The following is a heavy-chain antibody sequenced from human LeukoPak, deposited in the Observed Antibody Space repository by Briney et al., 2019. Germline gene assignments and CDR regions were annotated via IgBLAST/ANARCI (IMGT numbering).Heavy chain of an antibody. J-gene: IGHJ6*03. Sequence: GGSLRLSCAASGFTFSSYWMSWVRQAPGKGLEWVANIKQDGSEKYYADSVKGRFTISRDNSKNTLYLQMNSLRAEDTAVYYCAKEGVVVAATLDYYYYMDVWGKGTTVTVSS. V-gene: IGHV3-7*01. CDR2: IKQDGSEK. D-gene: IGHD2-15*01. CDR3: AKEGVVVAATLDYYYYMDV. CDR1: GFTFSSYW.